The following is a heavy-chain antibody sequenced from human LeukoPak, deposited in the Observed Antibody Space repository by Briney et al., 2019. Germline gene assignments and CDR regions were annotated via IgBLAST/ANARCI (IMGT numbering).Heavy chain of an antibody. V-gene: IGHV3-23*01. CDR1: GFTFSSYA. CDR2: ISGSGGST. J-gene: IGHJ4*02. D-gene: IGHD2-8*02. Sequence: GSLRLSCAASGFTFSSYAMSWVRQAPGKGLEWVSAISGSGGSTYYADSVKGRFTISRDNSQSTLSLQMNSLRAEDTAIYYCATYRQVLLPFESWGQGTLVTVSS. CDR3: ATYRQVLLPFES.